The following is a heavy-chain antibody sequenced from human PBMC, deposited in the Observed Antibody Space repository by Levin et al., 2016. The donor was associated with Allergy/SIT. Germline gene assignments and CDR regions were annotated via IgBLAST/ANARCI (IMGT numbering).Heavy chain of an antibody. D-gene: IGHD5-18*01. CDR3: ARHDADTALGRIDS. CDR2: ISHSGRT. Sequence: RQAPGKGLEWIGSISHSGRTYYTPSLKSRVTMSVDTSKNQFSLKLNSVTAADTAVYHCARHDADTALGRIDSWGQGTLVTVSS. J-gene: IGHJ4*02. V-gene: IGHV4-39*01.